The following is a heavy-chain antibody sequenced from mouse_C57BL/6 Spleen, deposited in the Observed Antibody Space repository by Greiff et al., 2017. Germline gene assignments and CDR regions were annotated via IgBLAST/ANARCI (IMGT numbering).Heavy chain of an antibody. Sequence: EVQGVESGGDLVKPGGCLKLSCAASGFTFSSYGMSWVRQTPDKRLEWVATISSGGSYTYYPDSVKGRFTISRDNAKNTLYLQMSSLKSEDTAMYYCARGSDRGYWYFDVWGTGTTVTVSS. CDR3: ARGSDRGYWYFDV. CDR1: GFTFSSYG. D-gene: IGHD3-2*01. J-gene: IGHJ1*03. V-gene: IGHV5-6*01. CDR2: ISSGGSYT.